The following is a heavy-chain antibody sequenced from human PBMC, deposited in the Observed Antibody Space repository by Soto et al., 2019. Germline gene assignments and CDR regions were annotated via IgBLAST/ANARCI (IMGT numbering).Heavy chain of an antibody. CDR3: AKDCEWFGELAGFDP. J-gene: IGHJ5*02. D-gene: IGHD3-10*01. CDR1: GFTFSSYA. CDR2: ISGSGGST. V-gene: IGHV3-23*01. Sequence: GGSLRLSCAASGFTFSSYAMSWVRQAPGKGLEWVSAISGSGGSTYYADSVKGRFTISRDNSKNTLYLQMNSLRAEDTAVYYCAKDCEWFGELAGFDPWGQGTLVTVSS.